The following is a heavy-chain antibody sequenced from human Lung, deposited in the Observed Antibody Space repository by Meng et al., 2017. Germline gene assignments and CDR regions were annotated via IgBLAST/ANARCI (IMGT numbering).Heavy chain of an antibody. CDR3: AKEKDAFDV. CDR1: GFSFSRCA. V-gene: IGHV3-23*01. Sequence: EVLLWESGGGLEHPGGSLRLSFAASGFSFSRCAMNWVRQAPGKGLEWVSVIGESGGGIYYADSVKGRFIISRDNSKNTLYLQMNSLRAEDTALYYCAKEKDAFDVWGQGTMVTVSS. J-gene: IGHJ3*01. CDR2: IGESGGGI.